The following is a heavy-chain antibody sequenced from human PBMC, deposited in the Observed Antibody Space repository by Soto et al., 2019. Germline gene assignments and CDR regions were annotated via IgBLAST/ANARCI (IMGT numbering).Heavy chain of an antibody. V-gene: IGHV3-9*01. CDR1: GFSFDDYA. CDR3: AKDPRYSNTCDWYFDV. Sequence: EMQLVESGGGFVQPGRSLRLSCAASGFSFDDYAMHWVRQVPGKGLEWVAGISWDRGRKGYGDSVKGRFTISRDNANNSLYLQMNSLRAEDTALYYCAKDPRYSNTCDWYFDVWGRGTLVTVSS. CDR2: ISWDRGRK. J-gene: IGHJ2*01. D-gene: IGHD4-4*01.